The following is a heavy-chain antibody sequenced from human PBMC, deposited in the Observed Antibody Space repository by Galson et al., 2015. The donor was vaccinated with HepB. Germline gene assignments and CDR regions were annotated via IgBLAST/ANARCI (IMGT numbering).Heavy chain of an antibody. CDR3: ARDRRRMYYDFWSRTPDYYGMDV. CDR2: IKQDGSEK. J-gene: IGHJ6*02. D-gene: IGHD3-3*01. V-gene: IGHV3-7*03. Sequence: QAPGKGLEWVANIKQDGSEKYYVDSVKGRFTISRDNAKNSLYLQMNSLRAEDTAVYYCARDRRRMYYDFWSRTPDYYGMDVWGQGTTVTVSS.